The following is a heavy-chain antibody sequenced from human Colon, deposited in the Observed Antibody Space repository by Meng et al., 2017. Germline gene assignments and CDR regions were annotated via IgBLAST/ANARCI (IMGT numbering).Heavy chain of an antibody. D-gene: IGHD6-19*01. V-gene: IGHV4-4*02. Sequence: VRLKESGPGLGKPSGTLALTCPVSGGSISSSNWWSWVRQPPGKGLEWIGEIYHSGSTNYNPSLKSRVTISVDKSKNQFSLKLSSVTAADTAVYYCASFPPPGKQWLVTDYWGQGTLVTVSS. CDR2: IYHSGST. CDR3: ASFPPPGKQWLVTDY. J-gene: IGHJ4*02. CDR1: GGSISSSNW.